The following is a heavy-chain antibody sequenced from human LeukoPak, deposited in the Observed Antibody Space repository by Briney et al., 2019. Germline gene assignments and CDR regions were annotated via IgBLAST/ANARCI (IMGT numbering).Heavy chain of an antibody. CDR3: AKDRYYFEY. CDR2: ISRSGDST. Sequence: GSLRLSCAASGFTFSSYAMSWVRQAPGKGLEWVSAISRSGDSTYYADSVEGRFTISRDNSKNTLYLQMNSLRAEDTAVYYCAKDRYYFEYWGQGTLVTVSS. V-gene: IGHV3-23*01. J-gene: IGHJ4*02. CDR1: GFTFSSYA.